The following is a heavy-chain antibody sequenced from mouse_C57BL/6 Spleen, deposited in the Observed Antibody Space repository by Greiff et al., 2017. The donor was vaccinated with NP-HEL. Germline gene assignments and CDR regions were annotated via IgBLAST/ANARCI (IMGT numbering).Heavy chain of an antibody. Sequence: QVHVKQSGAELVRPGASVKLSCKASGYTFTDYYINWVKQRPGQGLEWIARIYPGSGNTYYNEKFKGKATLTAEKSSSTAYMQLSSLTSEDSAVYFCARVRDYGRDFDYWGQSTTLTVSS. CDR2: IYPGSGNT. CDR1: GYTFTDYY. CDR3: ARVRDYGRDFDY. J-gene: IGHJ2*01. V-gene: IGHV1-76*01. D-gene: IGHD1-1*01.